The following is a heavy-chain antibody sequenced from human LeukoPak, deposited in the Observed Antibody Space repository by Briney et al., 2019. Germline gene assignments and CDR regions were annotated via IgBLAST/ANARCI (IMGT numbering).Heavy chain of an antibody. CDR1: GYTFTSYD. CDR2: MNPNSGNT. D-gene: IGHD6-13*01. Sequence: ASVKVSCKASGYTFTSYDINWVRQATGQGLEWMGWMNPNSGNTGYAQKFQGRVTMTRNTSISTAYMELSSLRSEDTAVYYCAGDSYSSSWYNWFDPWGQGTLVTVSS. J-gene: IGHJ5*02. V-gene: IGHV1-8*01. CDR3: AGDSYSSSWYNWFDP.